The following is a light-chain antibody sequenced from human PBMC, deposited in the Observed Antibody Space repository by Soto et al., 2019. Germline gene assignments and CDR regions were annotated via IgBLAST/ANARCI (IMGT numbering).Light chain of an antibody. J-gene: IGLJ2*01. V-gene: IGLV2-14*01. CDR2: DVS. CDR1: SSDVGGYNY. CDR3: SSYTSGSTVV. Sequence: QSAVTQPASVSGSPGQSITISCTGTSSDVGGYNYVSWYQQHPGKVPKLMIYDVSNRPSGVSNRFSGSRSGNTASLSISGLQAEDEADYFCSSYTSGSTVVFGGGTQLTVL.